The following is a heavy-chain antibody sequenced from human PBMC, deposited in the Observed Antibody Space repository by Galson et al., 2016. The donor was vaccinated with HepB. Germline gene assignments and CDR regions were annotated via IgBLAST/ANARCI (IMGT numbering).Heavy chain of an antibody. CDR1: GFTFSSYA. V-gene: IGHV3-23*01. D-gene: IGHD1-26*01. CDR3: AKRTHYRGSYGADY. Sequence: SLRLSCAASGFTFSSYAMSWVRQAPGKGLEWVSTISDDGLTTYHTDSVQGRFAASRNNSKDTLYLQMNSLRVEDTATYYCAKRTHYRGSYGADYWGQGTLVAVSS. CDR2: ISDDGLTT. J-gene: IGHJ4*02.